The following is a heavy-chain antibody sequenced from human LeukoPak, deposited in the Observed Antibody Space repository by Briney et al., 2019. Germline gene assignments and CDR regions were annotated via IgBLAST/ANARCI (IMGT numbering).Heavy chain of an antibody. Sequence: GGSLRLSCAASGFSFSNYAMSWVRQAPGKGLEWVSAINTGGDTPFYADSVMGRFTISRDNSKNTLSLQMNSLRAEDTALYYCAEGSIWFGELLTWGQGTLVTVSS. V-gene: IGHV3-23*01. J-gene: IGHJ5*02. CDR2: INTGGDTP. CDR3: AEGSIWFGELLT. CDR1: GFSFSNYA. D-gene: IGHD3-10*01.